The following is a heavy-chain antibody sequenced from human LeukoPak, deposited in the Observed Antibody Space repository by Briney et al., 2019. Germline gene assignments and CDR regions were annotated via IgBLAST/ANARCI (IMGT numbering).Heavy chain of an antibody. CDR3: AGGVRGYSYGYWGPGY. J-gene: IGHJ4*02. CDR1: GYTFTGYY. CDR2: INPNSGGT. V-gene: IGHV1-2*02. D-gene: IGHD5-18*01. Sequence: ASVKVSCKASGYTFTGYYMHWVRQAPGQGLEWMGWINPNSGGTNYAQKFQGRVTMTRDTSISTAYMELSRLRSDDTAVYYCAGGVRGYSYGYWGPGYWGQGTLVTVSS.